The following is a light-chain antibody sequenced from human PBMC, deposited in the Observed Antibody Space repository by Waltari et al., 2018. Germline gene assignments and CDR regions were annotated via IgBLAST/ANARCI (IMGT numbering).Light chain of an antibody. CDR3: MQGTHWPYT. Sequence: DVVMTQSPLSLPVTLGQPASISCKSSESLVHSDGNTHLNWFQQRPGQSPRRLIYRVSNRDSGVPDRVSGSGSGTDFTLKISRVEAEDIGVYYCMQGTHWPYTFGQGTKLDIK. V-gene: IGKV2-30*02. CDR2: RVS. CDR1: ESLVHSDGNTH. J-gene: IGKJ2*01.